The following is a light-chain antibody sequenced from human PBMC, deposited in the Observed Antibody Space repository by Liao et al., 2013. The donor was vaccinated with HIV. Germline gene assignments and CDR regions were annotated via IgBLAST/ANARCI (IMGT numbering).Light chain of an antibody. CDR2: YDR. J-gene: IGLJ3*02. V-gene: IGLV3-21*01. CDR1: NIARQS. Sequence: SYVLTQPPSVSLAPGETAMITCGGNNIARQSVHWYQQKPGQAPVLVISYDRNRPSGIPERFSGSNSGNTATLTISRVEAGDEADYYCQVWDSSRGVFGGGTKLTVL. CDR3: QVWDSSRGV.